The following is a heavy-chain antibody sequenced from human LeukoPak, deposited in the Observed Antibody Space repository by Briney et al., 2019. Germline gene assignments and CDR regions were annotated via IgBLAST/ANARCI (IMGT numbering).Heavy chain of an antibody. Sequence: GGSLRLSCAASGFTFSSYAMSWVRQAPGKGLEWVSAISGSGGSTYYADSVKGRFTISRDNSKNTLYLQMNSLRAEDTAVYYCAKGVGAARPTRMVYFDCWGQGTLVTVSS. D-gene: IGHD6-6*01. J-gene: IGHJ4*02. V-gene: IGHV3-23*01. CDR2: ISGSGGST. CDR3: AKGVGAARPTRMVYFDC. CDR1: GFTFSSYA.